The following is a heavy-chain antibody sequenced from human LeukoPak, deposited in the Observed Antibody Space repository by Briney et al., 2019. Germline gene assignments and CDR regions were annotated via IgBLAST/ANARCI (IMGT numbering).Heavy chain of an antibody. Sequence: PGGSLRLSCAASGFTFSTYEMNWVRQAPGKGLEWVSYISSSGSSIYYADSVKGRFTISRDNAKNSPYLQLNSLRAEDTAVYYCARDSGSLDYWGQGTLVTVSS. CDR3: ARDSGSLDY. CDR2: ISSSGSSI. V-gene: IGHV3-48*03. J-gene: IGHJ4*02. D-gene: IGHD1-26*01. CDR1: GFTFSTYE.